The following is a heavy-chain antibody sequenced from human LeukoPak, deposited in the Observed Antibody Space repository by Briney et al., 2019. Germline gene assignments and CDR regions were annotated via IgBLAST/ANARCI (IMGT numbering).Heavy chain of an antibody. CDR3: ARQIEKLIAAAGFDNWFDP. J-gene: IGHJ5*02. CDR2: IYYSGST. CDR1: GGSISSSSYY. Sequence: SETLPLTCTVSGGSISSSSYYWGWIRQPPGKGLEWIGSIYYSGSTYYNPSLKSRVTISVDTSKNQFSLKLSSVTAADTAVYYCARQIEKLIAAAGFDNWFDPWGQGTLVTVSS. V-gene: IGHV4-39*01. D-gene: IGHD6-13*01.